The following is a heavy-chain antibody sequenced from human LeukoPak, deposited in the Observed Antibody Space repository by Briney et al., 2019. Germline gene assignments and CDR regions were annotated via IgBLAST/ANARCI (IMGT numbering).Heavy chain of an antibody. J-gene: IGHJ4*02. V-gene: IGHV4-39*07. Sequence: PSETLSLTCTVSGGSISSSSYYWGWIRQPPGKGLEWIGSIYYSGSTYYNPSLKSRVTISVDTSKNQFSLKLSSVTAADTAVYYCARDAMREQKDWGQGTLVTVSS. CDR3: ARDAMREQKD. CDR1: GGSISSSSYY. CDR2: IYYSGST. D-gene: IGHD2-2*01.